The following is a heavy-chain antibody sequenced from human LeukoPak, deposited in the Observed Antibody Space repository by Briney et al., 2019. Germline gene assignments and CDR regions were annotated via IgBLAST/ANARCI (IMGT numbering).Heavy chain of an antibody. Sequence: GASVKVSCKVPRYTVTELSMHWVRQAPGKGLEWMGGFDPEGGETIYAQKFMGRVTMTEDTSTDTAYMELFSLRSDDTAVYYCARDGRAGLYGMDVWGQGTTVTVSS. CDR3: ARDGRAGLYGMDV. CDR1: RYTVTELS. V-gene: IGHV1-24*01. CDR2: FDPEGGET. J-gene: IGHJ6*02.